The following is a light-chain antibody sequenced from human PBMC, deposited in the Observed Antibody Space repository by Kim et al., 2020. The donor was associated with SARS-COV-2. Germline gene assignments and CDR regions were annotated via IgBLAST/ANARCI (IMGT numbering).Light chain of an antibody. CDR1: QSVRNNY. J-gene: IGKJ4*01. CDR3: QQSGCPTLT. Sequence: EIVLTQSPGTLSLSPGERATLSCRASQSVRNNYLAWHQQNPDQAPSLLNYGASSRATGIPDRFSGSGSGTYFTLTISRLEPDDFAQYCCQQSGCPTLTFGGGTKVDIK. V-gene: IGKV3-20*01. CDR2: GAS.